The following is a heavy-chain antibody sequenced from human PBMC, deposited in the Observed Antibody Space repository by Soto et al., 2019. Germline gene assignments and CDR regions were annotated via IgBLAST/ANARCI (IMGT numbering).Heavy chain of an antibody. Sequence: SETLSLTCTVSGGSISSSSYYWGWIRQPPGKGLEWIGSIYYSGSTYYNPSLKSRVTISVDTSKNQFSLKLSSVTAADTAVYYCARHRRKVWVSITMIVVVITRCYWGQGTLVTVSS. D-gene: IGHD3-22*01. CDR1: GGSISSSSYY. CDR3: ARHRRKVWVSITMIVVVITRCY. J-gene: IGHJ4*02. CDR2: IYYSGST. V-gene: IGHV4-39*01.